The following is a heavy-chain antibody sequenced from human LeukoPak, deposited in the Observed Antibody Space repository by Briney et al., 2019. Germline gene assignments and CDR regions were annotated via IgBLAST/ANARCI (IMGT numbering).Heavy chain of an antibody. CDR1: GFTFSSYG. V-gene: IGHV3-30*18. Sequence: QSGRALRLSCAAYGFTFSSYGMHWVRQAPGKGLGWVAVISYDGSNKYYADSVKGRFTISRDNSKNTLYLQMNSLRAEDTAVYYCAKDPNYYGSGSYYSDYWGQGTLVTVSS. CDR3: AKDPNYYGSGSYYSDY. D-gene: IGHD3-10*01. CDR2: ISYDGSNK. J-gene: IGHJ4*02.